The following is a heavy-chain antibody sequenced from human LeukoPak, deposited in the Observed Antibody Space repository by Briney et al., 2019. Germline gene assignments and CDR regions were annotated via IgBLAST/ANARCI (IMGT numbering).Heavy chain of an antibody. CDR2: ISYDGSNK. CDR1: GFTFSSYA. V-gene: IGHV3-30-3*01. J-gene: IGHJ4*02. CDR3: ATSARTYIGSSLDY. Sequence: GGSLRLSCAASGFTFSSYAMHWVRQAPGKGLEWVAVISYDGSNKYYADSVKGRFTISRDNAKNTLYLQMNSLRAEDTALYYCATSARTYIGSSLDYWGQGTLVTVSS. D-gene: IGHD2-15*01.